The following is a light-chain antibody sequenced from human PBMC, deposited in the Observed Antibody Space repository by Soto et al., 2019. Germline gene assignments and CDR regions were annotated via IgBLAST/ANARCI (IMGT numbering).Light chain of an antibody. CDR1: TSDVGGYNY. V-gene: IGLV2-8*01. J-gene: IGLJ2*01. CDR3: SSYAGSKNFIL. CDR2: EVN. Sequence: QSALTQPPSASGSPGQSVTISCTGTTSDVGGYNYVSWYQLHPDKVLKLIIYEVNKRPSGVPDRFSGSKSGSTASLTVSGLQAEDEADYFCSSYAGSKNFILFGGGTKLTVL.